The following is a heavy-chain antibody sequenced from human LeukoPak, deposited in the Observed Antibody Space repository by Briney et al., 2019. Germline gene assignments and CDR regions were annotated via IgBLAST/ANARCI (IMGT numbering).Heavy chain of an antibody. CDR1: GFTFSSYA. Sequence: PGGSLRLSCAASGFTFSSYAMSWVRQAPGKGLEWDSAISGSGGSTYYADSVKGRFTISRDNSKNTLYLQMNSLRAEDTAVYYCAKAIGYCSSTGCLGGDFDYWGQGTLVTVSS. J-gene: IGHJ4*02. CDR2: ISGSGGST. V-gene: IGHV3-23*01. D-gene: IGHD2-2*01. CDR3: AKAIGYCSSTGCLGGDFDY.